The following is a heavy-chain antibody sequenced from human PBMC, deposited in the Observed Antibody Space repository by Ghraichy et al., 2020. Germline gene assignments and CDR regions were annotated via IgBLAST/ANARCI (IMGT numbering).Heavy chain of an antibody. CDR3: ARDYGDGDYFDS. Sequence: SQNLSLTCTVSGGSITSGGYYWSWIRQHPGKGLECIGYIYYSGSTYYNPSLKSRLTISVDTSKNQFSLKLSSVTAADTAVYYCARDYGDGDYFDSWGQGTLVTVSS. CDR2: IYYSGST. D-gene: IGHD4-17*01. J-gene: IGHJ4*02. CDR1: GGSITSGGYY. V-gene: IGHV4-31*03.